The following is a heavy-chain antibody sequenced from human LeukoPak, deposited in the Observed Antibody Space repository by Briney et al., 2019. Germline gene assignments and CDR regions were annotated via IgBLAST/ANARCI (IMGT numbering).Heavy chain of an antibody. CDR2: INTNSGGT. D-gene: IGHD6-13*01. CDR3: ARDKGIAAPADLDVFDI. V-gene: IGHV1-2*02. Sequence: ASVRVSCKASRYTFTDFYIHWVRQAPGQGLEWMGWINTNSGGTNYAQKFQGRVTMTRDTSISTAYMELRSLRSDDSALYYCARDKGIAAPADLDVFDIWGQGTMVTVSS. J-gene: IGHJ3*02. CDR1: RYTFTDFY.